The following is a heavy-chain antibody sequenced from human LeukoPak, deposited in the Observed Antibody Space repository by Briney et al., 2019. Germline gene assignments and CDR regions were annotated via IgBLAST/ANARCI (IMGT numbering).Heavy chain of an antibody. CDR1: GGSISSNPYY. V-gene: IGHV4-39*02. CDR3: ARDEHGFDI. J-gene: IGHJ3*02. CDR2: IHYSGRT. Sequence: SETLSLTCNVSGGSISSNPYYWAWIRQPPGKGLEWIGSIHYSGRTYNNASLKSRVTISVDTSKNQFSLKLSSVTAADTSVYYCARDEHGFDIWGQGTVVTVSS.